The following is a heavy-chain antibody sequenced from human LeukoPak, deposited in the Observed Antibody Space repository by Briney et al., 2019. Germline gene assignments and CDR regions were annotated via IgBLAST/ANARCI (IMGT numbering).Heavy chain of an antibody. D-gene: IGHD3-22*01. V-gene: IGHV3-74*03. CDR3: VRSAFHAGSGNYYDY. J-gene: IGHJ4*02. CDR2: IDNAGSIT. Sequence: GGSLRLSCAASGFTFSNYWIHWVRQAPGKGLVWVSRIDNAGSITTYADSVEGRFTISRDNAENTLYLQMNSLRVEDTAVYYCVRSAFHAGSGNYYDYWGQGTLVTVSS. CDR1: GFTFSNYW.